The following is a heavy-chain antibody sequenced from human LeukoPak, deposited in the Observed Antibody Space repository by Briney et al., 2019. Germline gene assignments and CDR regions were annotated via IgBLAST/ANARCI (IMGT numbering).Heavy chain of an antibody. V-gene: IGHV3-23*01. CDR3: AKGGLRSTPLDY. Sequence: PGGSLRLSCAASGFTFSSYSMTWVRQAPGKGLEWVSVISSGGSTTYYADSVKGRFTISRDTSRNTLYLQMNSLRADDSAVYHCAKGGLRSTPLDYWGQGTLVTVS. J-gene: IGHJ4*02. CDR2: ISSGGSTT. D-gene: IGHD5/OR15-5a*01. CDR1: GFTFSSYS.